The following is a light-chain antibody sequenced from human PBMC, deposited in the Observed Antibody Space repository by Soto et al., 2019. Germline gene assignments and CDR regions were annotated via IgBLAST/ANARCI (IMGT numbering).Light chain of an antibody. CDR2: GAY. V-gene: IGKV3-15*01. CDR3: QQRHMWPIT. J-gene: IGKJ5*01. CDR1: QSISSN. Sequence: EIVMTQSPATLSVSPGERATLSCRASQSISSNLAWYQQKPGQAPRLVIYGAYSRATGIPARFSGSGSGTEFTLTISSLEPEDSAVYYCQQRHMWPITFGQGTRLEIK.